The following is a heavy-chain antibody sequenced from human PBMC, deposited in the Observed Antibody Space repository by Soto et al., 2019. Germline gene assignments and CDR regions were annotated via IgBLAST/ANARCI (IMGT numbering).Heavy chain of an antibody. Sequence: PGGSLRLSCAASGFTFSSYGMHWVRQAPGKGLEWVAVISYDGSNKYYADSVKGRFTISRDNSKITLYLQMNSLRAEDTAVYYCAKGDSSSWYYPFDYWGQGTLVTVSS. D-gene: IGHD6-13*01. CDR1: GFTFSSYG. V-gene: IGHV3-30*18. CDR2: ISYDGSNK. J-gene: IGHJ4*02. CDR3: AKGDSSSWYYPFDY.